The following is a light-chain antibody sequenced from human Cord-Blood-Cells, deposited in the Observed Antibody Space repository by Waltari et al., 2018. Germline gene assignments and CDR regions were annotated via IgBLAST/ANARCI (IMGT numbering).Light chain of an antibody. CDR2: YAS. CDR3: QQYDNLPLT. Sequence: DIQMTQSPSSLSASVGARITNTCQASQDISNYLNWYQQKPGKAPKLLIYYASNLETGVPSRFSGSGSGTDFTFTISSLQPEDIATYYCQQYDNLPLTFGGGTKVEIK. J-gene: IGKJ4*01. V-gene: IGKV1-33*01. CDR1: QDISNY.